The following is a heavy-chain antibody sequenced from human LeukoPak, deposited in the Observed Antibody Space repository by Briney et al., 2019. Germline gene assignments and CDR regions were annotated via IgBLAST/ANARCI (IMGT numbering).Heavy chain of an antibody. CDR2: ISGSGYNT. J-gene: IGHJ4*02. V-gene: IGHV3-23*01. CDR1: GLTFSTFD. CDR3: AKLHSPGGVYHYAGGN. D-gene: IGHD3-16*01. Sequence: PGGSLRLSCAASGLTFSTFDLSWVRQAPGKGLEWVSGISGSGYNTYYAASVKGRFTISRDNSNNTQYLQMNNLRVDTGLVAYCAKLHSPGGVYHYAGGNWGQGTLVTVSS.